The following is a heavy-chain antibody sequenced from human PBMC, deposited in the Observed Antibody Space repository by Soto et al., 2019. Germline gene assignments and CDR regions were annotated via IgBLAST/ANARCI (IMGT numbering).Heavy chain of an antibody. Sequence: GGSLRLSCAASGFTFSSYGMHWVRQAPGKGLEWVAVISYDGSNKYYADSVKGRFTISRDNSKNTLYLQMNSLRAEDTAVYYCAKDLYCSGGSCENIDYWGQGTLVTVSS. V-gene: IGHV3-30*18. CDR1: GFTFSSYG. CDR3: AKDLYCSGGSCENIDY. J-gene: IGHJ4*02. CDR2: ISYDGSNK. D-gene: IGHD2-15*01.